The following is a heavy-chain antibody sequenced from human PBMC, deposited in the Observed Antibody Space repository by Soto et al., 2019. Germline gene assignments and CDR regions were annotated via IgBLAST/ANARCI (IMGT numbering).Heavy chain of an antibody. D-gene: IGHD1-26*01. Sequence: SETLSLTCAVSGGSISSSNWWSWVRQPPGKGLEWIGEIYHSGSTNYNPSLKSRVTISVDTSKNQFSLQLNSVTPEDTAVYYCARSGNEGAVDYWGQGTLVTVSS. J-gene: IGHJ4*02. CDR2: IYHSGST. CDR1: GGSISSSNW. CDR3: ARSGNEGAVDY. V-gene: IGHV4-4*02.